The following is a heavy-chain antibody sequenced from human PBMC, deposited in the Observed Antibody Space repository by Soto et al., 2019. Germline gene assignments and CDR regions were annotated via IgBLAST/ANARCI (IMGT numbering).Heavy chain of an antibody. Sequence: QVQLQQWGAGLLKPSETLSLRCAVYGGSLSDYSWTWIRQSPGKGLEWIGEINHGGNSKYNPSLKSRVTISVDKSKNPPSLILTAVTAADTAVYHCARGGGDTGYFFDYWGQGTLVTVSS. CDR2: INHGGNS. J-gene: IGHJ4*02. CDR3: ARGGGDTGYFFDY. CDR1: GGSLSDYS. D-gene: IGHD5-12*01. V-gene: IGHV4-34*01.